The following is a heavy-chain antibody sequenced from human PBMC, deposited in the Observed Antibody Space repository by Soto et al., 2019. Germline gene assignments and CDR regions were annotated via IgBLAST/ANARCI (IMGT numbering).Heavy chain of an antibody. CDR3: ARGVPAAIHLGWFDP. Sequence: QVQLVQSGAEVKKPGASVKVSCKASGYSFTGYYMHWVRQAPGQGLEWMGWIDPHSGGTNYVPELQCRVAMTSDTSMTTVYMELSRLRSDDTAVYYCARGVPAAIHLGWFDPWGQGTLVTVSS. V-gene: IGHV1-2*02. D-gene: IGHD2-2*02. J-gene: IGHJ5*02. CDR2: IDPHSGGT. CDR1: GYSFTGYY.